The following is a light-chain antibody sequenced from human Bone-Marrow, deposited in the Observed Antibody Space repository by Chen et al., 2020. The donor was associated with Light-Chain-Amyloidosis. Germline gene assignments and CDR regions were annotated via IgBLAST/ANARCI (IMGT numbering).Light chain of an antibody. J-gene: IGLJ3*02. V-gene: IGLV7-46*01. Sequence: QAVVTQAPSLTVSPGGTVNITCGSSTGTVTSGHYPYWFQQKPGQAPRTLIYNTNNKHSWTPARFSGSLLGGKAALTLSGAQPEDEAEYFCLFSYNGTWVFGGGTELTVL. CDR2: NTN. CDR1: TGTVTSGHY. CDR3: LFSYNGTWV.